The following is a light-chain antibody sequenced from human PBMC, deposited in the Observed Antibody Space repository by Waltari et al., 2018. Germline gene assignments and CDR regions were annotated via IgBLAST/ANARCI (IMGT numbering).Light chain of an antibody. CDR3: QQYNNWPLT. CDR2: DTS. CDR1: QSVTTN. J-gene: IGKJ1*01. Sequence: EVVMTQSPATLSVSPGERVTLSCRASQSVTTNLAWYQQKPGQAPRLLIYDTSTRAPGFPARFSGSGSETEFTLIISSLQSEDFAVYYCQQYNNWPLTFSQGTRVEIK. V-gene: IGKV3-15*01.